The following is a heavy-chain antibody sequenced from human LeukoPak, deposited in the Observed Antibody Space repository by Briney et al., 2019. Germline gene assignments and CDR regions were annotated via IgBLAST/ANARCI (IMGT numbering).Heavy chain of an antibody. CDR1: GGSFSGYY. D-gene: IGHD3-10*01. Sequence: KPSETLSLTCAVYGGSFSGYYWSWIRQPPGKGLEWIGEINHSGSTNYNPSLKSRVTISVDTSKNQFSLKLSSVTAADTAVYYCARHRWFGALASRGWFDPWGQGTLVTVSS. CDR2: INHSGST. V-gene: IGHV4-34*01. CDR3: ARHRWFGALASRGWFDP. J-gene: IGHJ5*02.